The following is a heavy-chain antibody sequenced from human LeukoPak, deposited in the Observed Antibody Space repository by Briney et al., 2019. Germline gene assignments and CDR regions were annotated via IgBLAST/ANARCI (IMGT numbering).Heavy chain of an antibody. CDR3: ARDRYDYVWGSYPIMDV. Sequence: GGSLRLSCVVSGFTFSSYAMSWVRQAPGKGLEWVSGISGSGGSTYYADSVKGRFTISRDNTKNTLYLQMNSLRAEDTAVYYCARDRYDYVWGSYPIMDVWGKGTTVTVSS. CDR1: GFTFSSYA. V-gene: IGHV3-23*01. CDR2: ISGSGGST. J-gene: IGHJ6*03. D-gene: IGHD3-16*02.